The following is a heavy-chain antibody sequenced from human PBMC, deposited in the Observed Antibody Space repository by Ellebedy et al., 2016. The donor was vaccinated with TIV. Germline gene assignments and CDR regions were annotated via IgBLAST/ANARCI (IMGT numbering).Heavy chain of an antibody. J-gene: IGHJ6*02. CDR2: IFYTGST. CDR1: GGSISSSSYY. CDR3: ARDGDTAMARDYSYGMDV. Sequence: SETLSLXCTVSGGSISSSSYYWGWIRQPPGKGLECIGSIFYTGSTYYNPSLKSRVTISVDTSKNQFSLKLSSVTAADTAVYYCARDGDTAMARDYSYGMDVWGQGTTVTVSS. V-gene: IGHV4-39*07. D-gene: IGHD5-18*01.